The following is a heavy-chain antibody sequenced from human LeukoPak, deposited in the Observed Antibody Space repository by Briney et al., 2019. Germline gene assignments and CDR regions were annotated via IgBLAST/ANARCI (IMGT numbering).Heavy chain of an antibody. J-gene: IGHJ4*02. D-gene: IGHD6-19*01. CDR1: GFTFSSYA. CDR3: AKMPVSYSSGWSNFDY. V-gene: IGHV3-23*01. CDR2: ISGSGGST. Sequence: GGSLRLSCAASGFTFSSYAMSWVRQAPGKGLEWVSAISGSGGSTYYADSVKGRFTIYRDNSKNTLFLQMNSLRAEDTAVYYCAKMPVSYSSGWSNFDYWGQGALVTVSS.